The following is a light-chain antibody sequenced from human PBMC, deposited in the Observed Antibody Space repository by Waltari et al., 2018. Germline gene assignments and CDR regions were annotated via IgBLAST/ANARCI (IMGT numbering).Light chain of an antibody. CDR2: TNN. Sequence: QSVLTQPPSESATPGQRVTISCSGSFSNIGSNPVNWYKQLPGTAPRLLIYTNNQRPSGIPDRLSASTSRSGASASLAISGLQSEDEADYYCSTWDDSLDGPVFGGGTKLTVL. V-gene: IGLV1-44*01. CDR3: STWDDSLDGPV. CDR1: FSNIGSNP. J-gene: IGLJ2*01.